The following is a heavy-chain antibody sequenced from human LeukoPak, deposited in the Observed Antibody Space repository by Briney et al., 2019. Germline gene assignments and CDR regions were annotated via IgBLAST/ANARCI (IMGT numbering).Heavy chain of an antibody. CDR2: IYTSGST. J-gene: IGHJ5*02. CDR3: ARVTSVAAAGTGWFDP. D-gene: IGHD6-13*01. Sequence: SETLSLTCTVSGGSISSGSYYWSWIRQPAGKGLEWIGRIYTSGSTNYNPSLKSRVTMSVDTSKNQFSLKLSSVTAADTAVYYCARVTSVAAAGTGWFDPWGQGTLVTVSS. CDR1: GGSISSGSYY. V-gene: IGHV4-61*02.